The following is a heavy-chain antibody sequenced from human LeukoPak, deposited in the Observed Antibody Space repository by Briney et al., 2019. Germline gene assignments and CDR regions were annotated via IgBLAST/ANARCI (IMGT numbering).Heavy chain of an antibody. CDR2: INHSGST. D-gene: IGHD3-22*01. J-gene: IGHJ3*02. Sequence: PSETLSLTCAVYGGSFSGYYWSWIRQPPGKGLEWIGEINHSGSTNYNPSLKSRVTISVDTSKNQFSLKLSSVTAADTAVYYCARDGTGIVAHAAFDIWGQGTMVTVSS. CDR1: GGSFSGYY. V-gene: IGHV4-34*01. CDR3: ARDGTGIVAHAAFDI.